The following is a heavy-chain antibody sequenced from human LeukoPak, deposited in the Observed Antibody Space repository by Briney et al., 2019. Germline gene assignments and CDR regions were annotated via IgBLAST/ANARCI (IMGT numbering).Heavy chain of an antibody. CDR1: GYTFTSYG. Sequence: ASVNVSCKSSGYTFTSYGISWVRQAPGQGLEWMGWISAYNGNTNYAQKLQGRVTMTTDTSTSTAYMELRSLGSDDTAVYYCARDLARGSEGGAFDIWGQGTMVTVSS. D-gene: IGHD3-16*01. J-gene: IGHJ3*02. V-gene: IGHV1-18*01. CDR3: ARDLARGSEGGAFDI. CDR2: ISAYNGNT.